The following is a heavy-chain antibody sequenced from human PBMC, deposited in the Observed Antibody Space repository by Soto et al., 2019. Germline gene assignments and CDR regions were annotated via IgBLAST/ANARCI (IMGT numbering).Heavy chain of an antibody. J-gene: IGHJ4*02. Sequence: SVKVSCKTSRGTFSSNAISLLRQAPGQGVEWMGGIIPIFGTANYVKKCQGRVTITADESTSTGYMELSSLTSEDTAVYYSARQQQVRVVYFDSWGQGTLVTVSS. D-gene: IGHD6-13*01. V-gene: IGHV1-69*13. CDR3: ARQQQVRVVYFDS. CDR2: IIPIFGTA. CDR1: RGTFSSNA.